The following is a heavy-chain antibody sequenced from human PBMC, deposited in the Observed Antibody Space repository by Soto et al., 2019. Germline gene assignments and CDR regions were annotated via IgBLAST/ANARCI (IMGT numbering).Heavy chain of an antibody. V-gene: IGHV3-33*01. D-gene: IGHD4-4*01. Sequence: LRLSCAASGFTFSSYGMHWVRQAPGKGLEWVAVIWYDGGNKYYADSVKGRFTISRDNSKNTLYLQMNSLRAEDTAVYYCAREVYSNYARGPYYYYGMDVWGQGTTVTVSS. CDR2: IWYDGGNK. CDR3: AREVYSNYARGPYYYYGMDV. CDR1: GFTFSSYG. J-gene: IGHJ6*02.